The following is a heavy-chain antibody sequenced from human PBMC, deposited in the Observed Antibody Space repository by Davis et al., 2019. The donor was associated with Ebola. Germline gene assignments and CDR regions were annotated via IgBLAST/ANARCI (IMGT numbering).Heavy chain of an antibody. CDR3: ARDLRGYSYGSVLIKREPLDY. D-gene: IGHD5-18*01. Sequence: GESLKISCAASGFTFSDYYMSWIRQAPGKGLEWVSYISSSGSTIYYADSVKGRFTISRDNAKNSLYLQMNSLRAEDTAVYYCARDLRGYSYGSVLIKREPLDYWGQGTLVTVSS. CDR1: GFTFSDYY. J-gene: IGHJ4*02. CDR2: ISSSGSTI. V-gene: IGHV3-11*04.